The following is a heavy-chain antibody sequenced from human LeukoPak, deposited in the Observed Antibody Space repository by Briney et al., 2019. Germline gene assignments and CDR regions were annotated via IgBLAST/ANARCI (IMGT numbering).Heavy chain of an antibody. CDR3: ARHGRGSRSPNAFDF. CDR2: IYPGDSDT. Sequence: GESLKISCKGFGYSFTNYWIGWVRQMPGKGLEWMGIIYPGDSDTRYSPSFQGQVTISADKSIITAYLQWSSLKASDTAMYYCARHGRGSRSPNAFDFWGQGTMVTVSS. CDR1: GYSFTNYW. V-gene: IGHV5-51*01. J-gene: IGHJ3*01. D-gene: IGHD3-10*01.